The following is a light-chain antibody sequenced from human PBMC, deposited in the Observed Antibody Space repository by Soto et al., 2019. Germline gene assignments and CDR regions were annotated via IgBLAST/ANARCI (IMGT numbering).Light chain of an antibody. CDR1: QSISSSY. Sequence: EIVLTQSPGTLSLSPGKRATLSCRASQSISSSYLAWYQQRPGQAPRLLIYGASSRATGIPDRFSGSGSGTDFTLKISRVEAEDVGVYYCMQRIEFPLTFGGGTKVEIK. J-gene: IGKJ4*01. V-gene: IGKV3-20*01. CDR3: MQRIEFPLT. CDR2: GAS.